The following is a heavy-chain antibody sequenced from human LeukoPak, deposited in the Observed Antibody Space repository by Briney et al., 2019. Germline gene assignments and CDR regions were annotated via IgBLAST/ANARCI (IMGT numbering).Heavy chain of an antibody. CDR2: LYSVRNT. J-gene: IGHJ6*02. Sequence: GGSLRLSCASSTFTVSSNYMSWVRQAPGKGLEWVSILYSVRNTYYSDSVKGRFTISRDNSKNTLYLQMNSLSVEDTAVYYCARVFNIAAEDGYGMDVWGQGTTVTVSS. V-gene: IGHV3-66*01. CDR3: ARVFNIAAEDGYGMDV. CDR1: TFTVSSNY. D-gene: IGHD6-13*01.